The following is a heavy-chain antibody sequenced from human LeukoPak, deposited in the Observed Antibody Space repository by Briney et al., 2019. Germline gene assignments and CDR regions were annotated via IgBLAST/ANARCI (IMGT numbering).Heavy chain of an antibody. D-gene: IGHD6-13*01. CDR1: GFTFSSYA. CDR2: ISGSGGST. CDR3: AKEIGGAAAGYNWFDP. J-gene: IGHJ5*02. Sequence: PGGSLRLSCAASGFTFSSYAMSWVRQAPGKGLEWVSAISGSGGSTYYADSVKGRFTISRDNSKNTLYLQMNSLRAEDTAVYYCAKEIGGAAAGYNWFDPWGQGTLVTVSS. V-gene: IGHV3-23*01.